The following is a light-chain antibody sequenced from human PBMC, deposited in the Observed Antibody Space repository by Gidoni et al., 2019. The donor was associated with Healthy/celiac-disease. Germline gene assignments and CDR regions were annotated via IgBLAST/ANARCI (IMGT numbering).Light chain of an antibody. CDR3: SSYTSSSTLYVV. CDR2: DVS. CDR1: SSDVGGYNY. V-gene: IGLV2-14*01. J-gene: IGLJ2*01. Sequence: QSALTQPASVSGSPGQPITISCTGTSSDVGGYNYGSWYQQHPGKAPKLMIYDVSNRPSGVSNRFSGSKSGNTASLTISGLQAEDEADYYCSSYTSSSTLYVVFGGGTKLTVL.